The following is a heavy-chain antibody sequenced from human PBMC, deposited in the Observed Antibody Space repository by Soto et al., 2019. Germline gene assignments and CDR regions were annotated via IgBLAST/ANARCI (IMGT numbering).Heavy chain of an antibody. CDR2: IKQDGSEK. CDR3: ASYCSSTSCYGEYFQH. CDR1: GFTFSSYW. J-gene: IGHJ1*01. Sequence: GGSLRLSCAASGFTFSSYWMSWVRQAPGKGLEWVANIKQDGSEKYYVDSVKGRFTISRDNAKNSLYLQMNSLRAEDTAVYYCASYCSSTSCYGEYFQHWGQGTLVTVSS. V-gene: IGHV3-7*01. D-gene: IGHD2-2*01.